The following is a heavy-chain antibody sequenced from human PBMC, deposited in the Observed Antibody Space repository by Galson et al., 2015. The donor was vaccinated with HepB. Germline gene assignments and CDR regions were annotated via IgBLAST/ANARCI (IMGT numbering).Heavy chain of an antibody. Sequence: SVKVSCKASGYTFTTYPMHWVRQAPGQRLEWMGWINAGNGDTRFSPKFQGRVTITRDTSASTAYMDLSSLRSEDTAVYYCARDLYWGADHWGQGTLVTVSS. CDR2: INAGNGDT. J-gene: IGHJ4*02. CDR3: ARDLYWGADH. D-gene: IGHD7-27*01. CDR1: GYTFTTYP. V-gene: IGHV1-3*01.